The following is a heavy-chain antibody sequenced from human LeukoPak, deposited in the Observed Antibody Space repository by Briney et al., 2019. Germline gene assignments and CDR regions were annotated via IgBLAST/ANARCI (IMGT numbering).Heavy chain of an antibody. J-gene: IGHJ4*02. Sequence: SETLSLTCTVSGGSISNYYWNWIRQPPGKGLEWIGSIYYSGSTYYNPSLKSRVTISVDTSKNQFSLKLSSVTAADTAVYYCAGTGMSFCGGDCYPHSDTIDYWGQGTLVTVSS. D-gene: IGHD2-21*02. CDR1: GGSISNYY. V-gene: IGHV4-59*05. CDR3: AGTGMSFCGGDCYPHSDTIDY. CDR2: IYYSGST.